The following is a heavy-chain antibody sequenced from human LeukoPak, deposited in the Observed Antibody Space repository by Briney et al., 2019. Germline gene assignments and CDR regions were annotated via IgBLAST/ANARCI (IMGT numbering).Heavy chain of an antibody. CDR2: IYYSGST. V-gene: IGHV4-59*01. Sequence: PSETLSLTCTVSGSSISSYYWSWIRQPPGKGLEWIGYIYYSGSTNYNPSLKSRVTISVDTSKNQFSLKLSSVTAADTAVYYCARSVYYYGSGSLRNWGQGTLVTVSS. CDR1: GSSISSYY. D-gene: IGHD3-10*01. CDR3: ARSVYYYGSGSLRN. J-gene: IGHJ4*02.